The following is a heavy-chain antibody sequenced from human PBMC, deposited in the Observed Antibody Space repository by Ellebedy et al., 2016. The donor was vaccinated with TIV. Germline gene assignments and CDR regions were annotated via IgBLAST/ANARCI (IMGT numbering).Heavy chain of an antibody. V-gene: IGHV4-39*02. CDR2: VYYSGSP. D-gene: IGHD2-21*02. Sequence: MPGGSLRLSCSVSGGSITGVAYYWAWIRQPPGKGLEWIGSVYYSGSPYYNPSFRSRVTLSADTSKNHFSLSLRTVTAADTAVYYCARTDPWQPIDDWGQGILVSVSS. J-gene: IGHJ4*02. CDR3: ARTDPWQPIDD. CDR1: GGSITGVAYY.